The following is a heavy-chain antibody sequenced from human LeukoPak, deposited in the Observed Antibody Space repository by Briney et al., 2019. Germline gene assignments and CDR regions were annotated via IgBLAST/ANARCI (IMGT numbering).Heavy chain of an antibody. D-gene: IGHD5-12*01. CDR2: ISGNGDNT. J-gene: IGHJ4*02. CDR1: GFTFDDYG. V-gene: IGHV3-20*04. Sequence: PGGSLRLSCAASGFTFDDYGMSWVRQAPGKGLEWLSSISGNGDNTYYADSVKGRFTISRDNSKDTLYLQMNSLRVDDTAVYYCAGQWLRLGPIDYWGQGTLVSVSS. CDR3: AGQWLRLGPIDY.